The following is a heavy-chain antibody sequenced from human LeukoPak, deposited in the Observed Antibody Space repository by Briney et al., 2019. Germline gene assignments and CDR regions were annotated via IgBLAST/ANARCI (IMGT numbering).Heavy chain of an antibody. V-gene: IGHV3-30-3*01. CDR2: ISYDGSNK. Sequence: PGGSLRLSCAASGFTFSSYAMHWVRQAPGKGLEWVAVISYDGSNKYYADSVKGRFTISRDNAKNTLYLQMNSLRAEDTAVYYCAIGRIVEATGMFGYWGQGTLVTVSS. J-gene: IGHJ4*02. CDR3: AIGRIVEATGMFGY. D-gene: IGHD1-26*01. CDR1: GFTFSSYA.